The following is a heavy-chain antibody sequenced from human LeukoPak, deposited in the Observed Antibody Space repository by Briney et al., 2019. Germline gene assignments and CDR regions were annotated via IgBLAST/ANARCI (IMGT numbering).Heavy chain of an antibody. CDR2: ISSSSSYI. J-gene: IGHJ4*02. V-gene: IGHV3-21*01. CDR1: GFTFSSFT. CDR3: ARDLRSSGYYAFDY. D-gene: IGHD3-22*01. Sequence: TGGSLRLSCAASGFTFSSFTMNWVRQAPGKGLEWVSSISSSSSYIYYADSLKGRFTISRDNAENSLYLQMNSLRAEDTAVYYCARDLRSSGYYAFDYWGQGTLVTVSS.